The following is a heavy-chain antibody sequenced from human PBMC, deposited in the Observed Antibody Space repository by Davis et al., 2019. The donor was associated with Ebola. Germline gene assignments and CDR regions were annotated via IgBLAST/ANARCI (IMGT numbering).Heavy chain of an antibody. CDR2: IWYDGSNK. CDR3: ARDRYYYGFDY. CDR1: GFTFSSYG. J-gene: IGHJ4*02. V-gene: IGHV3-33*01. Sequence: GGSLRLSCAASGFTFSSYGMHWVRQAPGKGLEWVAVIWYDGSNKYYADSVKGRFTISRDNSKNSLYLQMNSLRAEDPAVYYCARDRYYYGFDYWGQGTLVTVSS. D-gene: IGHD3-10*01.